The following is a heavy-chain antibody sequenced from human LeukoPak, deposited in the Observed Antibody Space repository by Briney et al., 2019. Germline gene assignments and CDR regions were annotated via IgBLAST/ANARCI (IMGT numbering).Heavy chain of an antibody. V-gene: IGHV1-8*01. D-gene: IGHD3-10*01. CDR1: GYTFTSYD. CDR3: ARGRPKTLLWFREFPWKTNWFDP. Sequence: ASVKVSCKASGYTFTSYDINWVRQATGQGLEWMGWMNPNSGSTGYAQKFQGRVTMTRNTSISTAYMELSSLRSEDTAVYYCARGRPKTLLWFREFPWKTNWFDPWGQGTLVTVSS. CDR2: MNPNSGST. J-gene: IGHJ5*02.